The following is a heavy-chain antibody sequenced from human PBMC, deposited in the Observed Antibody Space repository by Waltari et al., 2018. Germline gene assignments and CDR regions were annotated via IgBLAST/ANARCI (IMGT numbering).Heavy chain of an antibody. V-gene: IGHV4-4*02. J-gene: IGHJ3*02. CDR2: IYHSGST. CDR3: ARHGPHYDSSLFDI. Sequence: VQLQESGPGQVKPSGTLSLTCAVSGGSNSSSKRWRWARRPPGKGLEWIGEIYHSGSTNYNPSLKSRVTISVYTSKNQFALKLSSVTAADTAVYYCARHGPHYDSSLFDIWGQGTMVTVSS. CDR1: GGSNSSSKR. D-gene: IGHD3-22*01.